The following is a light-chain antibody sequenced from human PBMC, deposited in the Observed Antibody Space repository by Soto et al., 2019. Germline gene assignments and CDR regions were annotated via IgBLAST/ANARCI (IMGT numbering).Light chain of an antibody. J-gene: IGLJ2*01. CDR2: EVS. Sequence: QAALTQPPSASGSPGQSVTIPCTGTSSDVGGYNYVSWYQLHPGKAPKLIIYEVSKRPSGVPDHFSGSKSGNTASLTVSGLQADAEADYYCSSFGGSNHVVFGGLTKLTVL. CDR3: SSFGGSNHVV. V-gene: IGLV2-8*01. CDR1: SSDVGGYNY.